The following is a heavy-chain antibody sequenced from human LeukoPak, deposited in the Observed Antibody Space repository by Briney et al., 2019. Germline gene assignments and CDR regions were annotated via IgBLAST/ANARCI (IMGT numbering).Heavy chain of an antibody. J-gene: IGHJ6*02. CDR2: IYYSGST. Sequence: SETLSLTCTVSGGSISNYYWSWIRQPPGKGLDWIGYIYYSGSTKYNSSLKSRVTISVDTSKNQFSLKLSSVTAADTAVYYCARGKLFYGMDVWGQGTTVTVSS. CDR1: GGSISNYY. CDR3: ARGKLFYGMDV. V-gene: IGHV4-59*12. D-gene: IGHD1-1*01.